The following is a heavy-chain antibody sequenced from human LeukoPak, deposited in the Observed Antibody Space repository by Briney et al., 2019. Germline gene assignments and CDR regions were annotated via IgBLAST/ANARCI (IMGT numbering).Heavy chain of an antibody. D-gene: IGHD1-26*01. CDR1: GGPISSITFY. CDR2: MYSSGSS. Sequence: KPSGTLSLTSTVSGGPISSITFYWGWIRQPPGKGLEWISTMYSSGSSYYNPSLKSRVTMSVNMSKTQFSLKVSSVTAVDTAVYYGARDWSSGGFDNWFDPWGQGTLVAVSS. CDR3: ARDWSSGGFDNWFDP. V-gene: IGHV4-39*02. J-gene: IGHJ5*02.